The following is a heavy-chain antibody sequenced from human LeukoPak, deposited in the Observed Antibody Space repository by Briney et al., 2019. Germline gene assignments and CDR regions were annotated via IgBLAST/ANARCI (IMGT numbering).Heavy chain of an antibody. CDR2: IYPDDSDT. J-gene: IGHJ4*02. D-gene: IGHD3-10*01. CDR3: ARHGYYDSGRGFDY. Sequence: RGESLKISCKGSGYGFTNYWIAWVRQMPGKGLEWMGIIYPDDSDTIYSPSFQGQVTISADKSSSTASLQWSSLKASDTAMYYCARHGYYDSGRGFDYWGQGTLVTVSS. CDR1: GYGFTNYW. V-gene: IGHV5-51*01.